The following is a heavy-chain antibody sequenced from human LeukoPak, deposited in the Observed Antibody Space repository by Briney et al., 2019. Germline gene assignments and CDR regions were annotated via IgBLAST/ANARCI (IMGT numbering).Heavy chain of an antibody. CDR1: GFTFSGYW. Sequence: PGGSLRLSCAASGFTFSGYWMSWVRQAPGKGVEWVANINQDASDKHYADSVKGRFTISRDNAKNSLYLQMNSLRVEDTAVYYCLGGVAADYWGRGTLVTVSS. CDR3: LGGVAADY. D-gene: IGHD3-16*01. J-gene: IGHJ4*02. CDR2: INQDASDK. V-gene: IGHV3-7*01.